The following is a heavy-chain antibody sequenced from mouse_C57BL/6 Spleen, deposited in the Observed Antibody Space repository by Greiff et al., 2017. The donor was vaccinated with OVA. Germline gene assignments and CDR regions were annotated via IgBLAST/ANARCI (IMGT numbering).Heavy chain of an antibody. J-gene: IGHJ4*01. CDR1: GYTFTSYW. D-gene: IGHD1-1*01. Sequence: QVQLQQPGAELVKPGASVKLSCKASGYTFTSYWMHWVKQRPGQGLEWIGMIHPNSGSTNYNEKFKSKATLTVDKSSSTAYMQLSSLTSEDSAVYYCARSKFYGSSYDYAMDYWGQGTSVTVSS. CDR3: ARSKFYGSSYDYAMDY. V-gene: IGHV1-64*01. CDR2: IHPNSGST.